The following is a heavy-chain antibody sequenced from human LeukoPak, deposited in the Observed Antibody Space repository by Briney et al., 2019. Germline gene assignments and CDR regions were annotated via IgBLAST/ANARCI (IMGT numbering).Heavy chain of an antibody. CDR1: GGSISSYY. CDR2: IYSSGST. V-gene: IGHV4-4*09. D-gene: IGHD3-10*01. CDR3: ASTTTKYYAYFYYYMGV. J-gene: IGHJ6*03. Sequence: SETLSLTCTVSGGSISSYYWSWIRQPPGKGLEWIGYIYSSGSTYYNPSLNSRVTISVDTSKNQFSLKLTSVTAADTAVYYCASTTTKYYAYFYYYMGVWGKGTTVTVSS.